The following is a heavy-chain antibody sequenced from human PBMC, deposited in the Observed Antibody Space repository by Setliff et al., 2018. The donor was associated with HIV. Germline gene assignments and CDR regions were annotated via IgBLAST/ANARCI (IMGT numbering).Heavy chain of an antibody. Sequence: PGGSLRLSCAASGLTVNTNYMTWVRQAPGKGLEWVSVMNGDGTTYYADSVKGRFTISRDNSINILYLHMNSLIAEDTAVYYCAKGVKWLDPWGQGTLVTVSS. D-gene: IGHD3-16*01. V-gene: IGHV3-53*01. J-gene: IGHJ5*02. CDR1: GLTVNTNY. CDR2: MNGDGTT. CDR3: AKGVKWLDP.